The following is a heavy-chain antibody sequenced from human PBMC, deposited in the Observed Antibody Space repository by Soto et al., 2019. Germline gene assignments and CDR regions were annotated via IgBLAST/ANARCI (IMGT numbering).Heavy chain of an antibody. D-gene: IGHD2-2*01. V-gene: IGHV1-69*06. Sequence: ASVKVSCKSSGGAFSRYSSSWGRQTPGQGLECMGWIIPIFGTANYAQKFQGRVTITADKSTSTAYMELSSLRSEDTAVYYCARHRTQLLSPPYYYYGMDVWGQGTTVTVPS. CDR3: ARHRTQLLSPPYYYYGMDV. J-gene: IGHJ6*02. CDR2: IIPIFGTA. CDR1: GGAFSRYS.